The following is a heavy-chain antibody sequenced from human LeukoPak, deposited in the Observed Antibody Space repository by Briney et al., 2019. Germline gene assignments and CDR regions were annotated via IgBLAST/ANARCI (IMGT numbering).Heavy chain of an antibody. J-gene: IGHJ3*02. CDR1: GFNFSAYW. CDR2: IKDDGSDK. CDR3: ARDFYYYGSGKYFSVDVFDI. V-gene: IGHV3-7*01. Sequence: GGSLRLSCSASGFNFSAYWMTWVLQAPGKGLEWVANIKDDGSDKYYMESVKGRFTISRDNAKNSLHLELNSLRAEDTAVYYCARDFYYYGSGKYFSVDVFDIWGQGTMVTVSS. D-gene: IGHD3-10*01.